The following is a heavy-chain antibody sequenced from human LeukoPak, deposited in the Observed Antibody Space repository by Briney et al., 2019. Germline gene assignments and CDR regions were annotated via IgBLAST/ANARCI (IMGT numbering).Heavy chain of an antibody. J-gene: IGHJ6*02. CDR1: GFTFNKYA. CDR3: AKTTRYSNSPMDV. Sequence: GGSLRLSCAASGFTFNKYAMSWVRKGPGKGLEWVSAMSGNAYYADSVKGRFTISRDDSKNTLYLQMNSLRADDAAIYYCAKTTRYSNSPMDVWGQGTTVTVSS. CDR2: MSGNA. V-gene: IGHV3-23*01. D-gene: IGHD6-13*01.